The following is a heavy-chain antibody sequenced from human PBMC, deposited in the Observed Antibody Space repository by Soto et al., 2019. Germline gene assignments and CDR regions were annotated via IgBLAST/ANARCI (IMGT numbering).Heavy chain of an antibody. CDR3: AKAHITMIVVDRFDY. CDR2: ISYDGSNK. J-gene: IGHJ4*02. D-gene: IGHD3-22*01. CDR1: GFTFSSYG. Sequence: QVQLVESGGGVVQPGRSLRLSCAASGFTFSSYGMHWVRQAPGKGLEWVAVISYDGSNKYYADSVKGRFTISRDNSKNRVYLQMNSLRAEDTAVYYCAKAHITMIVVDRFDYWGQGTLVTVSS. V-gene: IGHV3-30*18.